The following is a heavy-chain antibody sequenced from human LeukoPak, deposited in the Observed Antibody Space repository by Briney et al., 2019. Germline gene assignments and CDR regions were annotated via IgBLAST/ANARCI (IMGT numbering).Heavy chain of an antibody. CDR1: GFTFSSYG. D-gene: IGHD4-17*01. V-gene: IGHV3-30*02. Sequence: PGGSLRLSCAASGFTFSSYGMHWVRQAPGKGLEWVAFIRYDGSNKYYADSVKGRFTISRDNSKNTLHLQMNSLRAEDTAVYYCAKELPTVIYAFDIWGQGTMVTVSS. CDR3: AKELPTVIYAFDI. CDR2: IRYDGSNK. J-gene: IGHJ3*02.